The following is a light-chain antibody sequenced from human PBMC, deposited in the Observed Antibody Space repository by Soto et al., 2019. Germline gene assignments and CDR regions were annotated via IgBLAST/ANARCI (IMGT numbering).Light chain of an antibody. J-gene: IGLJ1*01. CDR1: SPNTGTDD. CDR2: KNH. Sequence: QSVLPQPPPASGTPGPRGTTSCSGSSPNTGTDDVFWCLQFPGTAPKLLIYKNHQRPSGVSDRFSGSNSGTSASLAISGLRSEDEADYYCAAWDATLSGYVFGPGTKVTVL. V-gene: IGLV1-47*01. CDR3: AAWDATLSGYV.